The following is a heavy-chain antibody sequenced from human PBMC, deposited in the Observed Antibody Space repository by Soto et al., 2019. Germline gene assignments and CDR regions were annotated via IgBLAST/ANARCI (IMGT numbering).Heavy chain of an antibody. CDR2: IWYDGSNK. CDR1: GFTFSSYG. V-gene: IGHV3-33*01. Sequence: HPGGSLRLSCAASGFTFSSYGMHWVRQAPGKGLEWVAVIWYDGSNKYYADSVKGRSTISRDNSKNTLYLQMNSLRAEDTAVYYCARDQSYYGSGRLEFFGMDVWGQGTTVTVSS. J-gene: IGHJ6*02. CDR3: ARDQSYYGSGRLEFFGMDV. D-gene: IGHD3-10*01.